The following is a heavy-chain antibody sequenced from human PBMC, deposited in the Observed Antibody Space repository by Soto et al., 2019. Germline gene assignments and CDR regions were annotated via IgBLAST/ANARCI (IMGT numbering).Heavy chain of an antibody. D-gene: IGHD6-19*01. CDR1: GGSISSSSYY. V-gene: IGHV4-39*01. J-gene: IGHJ4*02. CDR3: ARHSIAAGRKIDY. CDR2: IYYSGST. Sequence: QLQLQESGPGLVKPSETLSLTCTVSGGSISSSSYYWGWIRQPPGKGLEWIGSIYYSGSTYYNPSLKSRVTISVDTSKNQFSLKLSSVTAEDTAVYYCARHSIAAGRKIDYWGQGTLVTVSS.